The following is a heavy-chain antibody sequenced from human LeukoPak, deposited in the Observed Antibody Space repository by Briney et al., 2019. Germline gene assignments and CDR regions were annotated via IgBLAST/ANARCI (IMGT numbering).Heavy chain of an antibody. Sequence: GGSLRLSCAASGFPFSDYYMSWIRQAPGKGLEWVSYVSSSGRAIYYADSMKGRFTISRDNAKNSLYLQMNTLRAEDSAVHYCARLPYSSGWYLDYWGQGTLVTVSS. V-gene: IGHV3-11*01. J-gene: IGHJ4*02. D-gene: IGHD6-19*01. CDR1: GFPFSDYY. CDR3: ARLPYSSGWYLDY. CDR2: VSSSGRAI.